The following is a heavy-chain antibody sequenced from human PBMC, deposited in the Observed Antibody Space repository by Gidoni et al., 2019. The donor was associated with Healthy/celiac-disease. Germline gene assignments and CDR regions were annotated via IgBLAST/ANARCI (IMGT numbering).Heavy chain of an antibody. D-gene: IGHD3-3*01. CDR1: GFTLRSYS. J-gene: IGHJ6*02. CDR3: ARVREFWRGYYGMDV. Sequence: EVQLVESGGGLVKPGGSLRLSRAASGFTLRSYSMTCVSQGQGKGLEWVSFMSSSSSYIYYADSVKGRFTISRENAKNLLYLQMNSLRAEDTAVYYWARVREFWRGYYGMDVWGQGTTVTVSS. CDR2: MSSSSSYI. V-gene: IGHV3-21*01.